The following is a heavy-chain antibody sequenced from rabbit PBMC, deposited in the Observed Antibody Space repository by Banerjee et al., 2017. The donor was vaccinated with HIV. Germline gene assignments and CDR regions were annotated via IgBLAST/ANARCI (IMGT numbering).Heavy chain of an antibody. D-gene: IGHD4-1*01. CDR1: GIDFSGYYY. V-gene: IGHV1S43*01. CDR3: VREGVYSSGWGYVLNL. CDR2: IDPVFGST. J-gene: IGHJ4*01. Sequence: QSLEESGGGLVQPEGSLTLTCTASGIDFSGYYYMCWVRQAPGKGLEWIGYIDPVFGSTYYASWVNGRFTISSHNAQNTLYLQLNSLTAADTATYFCVREGVYSSGWGYVLNLWGPGTLVTVS.